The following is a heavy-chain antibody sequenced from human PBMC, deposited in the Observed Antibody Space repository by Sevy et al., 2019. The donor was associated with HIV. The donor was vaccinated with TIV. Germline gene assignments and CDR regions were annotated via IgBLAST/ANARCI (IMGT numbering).Heavy chain of an antibody. V-gene: IGHV3-7*01. Sequence: GGSLRLSCAASGFTFSSYWMNWIRQAPGKGLEWVANIKQDGSEKYYVDSVKGRFTISRDNARNSLYLEMNTLRAEDTAVYYCATSGGETWGQRTLVTVSS. J-gene: IGHJ5*02. CDR3: ATSGGET. CDR1: GFTFSSYW. D-gene: IGHD3-16*01. CDR2: IKQDGSEK.